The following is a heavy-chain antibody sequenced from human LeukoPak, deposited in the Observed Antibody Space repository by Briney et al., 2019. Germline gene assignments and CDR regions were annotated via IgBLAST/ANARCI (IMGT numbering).Heavy chain of an antibody. CDR3: ARDNEWFGESYYGMDV. Sequence: ASVKVSCKASGYTFTGYYMHWVRQAPGQGLEWMGWINPNSGGTNYAQKFQGRVTMTRDTSISTAYMELSRLRSDDTAVYYCARDNEWFGESYYGMDVWGQGTTVTVSS. J-gene: IGHJ6*02. CDR1: GYTFTGYY. V-gene: IGHV1-2*02. CDR2: INPNSGGT. D-gene: IGHD3-10*01.